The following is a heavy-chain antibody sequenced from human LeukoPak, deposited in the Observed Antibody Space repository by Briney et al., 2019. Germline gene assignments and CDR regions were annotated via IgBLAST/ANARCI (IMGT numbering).Heavy chain of an antibody. J-gene: IGHJ4*02. CDR3: ARNVEMATLSY. CDR1: GYTFTSYY. D-gene: IGHD5-24*01. CDR2: INPSGGSA. V-gene: IGHV1-46*01. Sequence: ASVKVSCKASGYTFTSYYMHWVRQAPGQGLEWMGIINPSGGSASYAQKFQGRVTMTRDTSTSTVYMELSSLRSEDTAVYYCARNVEMATLSYWGQGTLVTVSS.